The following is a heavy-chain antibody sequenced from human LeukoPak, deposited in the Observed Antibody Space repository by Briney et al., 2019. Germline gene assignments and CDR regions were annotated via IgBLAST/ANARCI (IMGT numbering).Heavy chain of an antibody. CDR1: GGSVSSRSYY. J-gene: IGHJ3*02. D-gene: IGHD2-21*02. CDR3: ARDNGVVTNAFDI. Sequence: SETLSLTCTVSGGSVSSRSYYWSWIRQPPGKGLEWIGYFYYSGSTNYNPSLKSQVTISVDTSKNQFSLKLCSVTAAVTAVYYCARDNGVVTNAFDIWGQGTMVTVSS. V-gene: IGHV4-61*01. CDR2: FYYSGST.